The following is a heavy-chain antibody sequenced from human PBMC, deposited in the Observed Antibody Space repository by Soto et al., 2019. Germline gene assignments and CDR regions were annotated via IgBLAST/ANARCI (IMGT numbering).Heavy chain of an antibody. D-gene: IGHD6-13*01. J-gene: IGHJ4*02. Sequence: QLQLQKSGSGLVKPSQTLSLTCAVSGGSISSGGYSWSWIRQPPGKGLEWIGYIYHSGGTYYNPSLKRRVNISVDRSKIQFSLMLSSVTAADTAVYYCASGQQLVRNYWGQGTLVTVSS. V-gene: IGHV4-30-2*01. CDR3: ASGQQLVRNY. CDR2: IYHSGGT. CDR1: GGSISSGGYS.